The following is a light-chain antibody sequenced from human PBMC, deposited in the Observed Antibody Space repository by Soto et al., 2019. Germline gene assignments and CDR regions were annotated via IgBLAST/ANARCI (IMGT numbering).Light chain of an antibody. CDR2: QAS. CDR3: QQYTNFPLT. CDR1: QSISSW. J-gene: IGKJ4*01. V-gene: IGKV1-5*01. Sequence: DIQMTQSPSNLSASVGDRFTITCRASQSISSWLAWYQQKPGKAPKLLIHQASRLESGVPSRFRGSESGTAFTLTISGLHAEDFATYYCQQYTNFPLTFGGGTKVEIK.